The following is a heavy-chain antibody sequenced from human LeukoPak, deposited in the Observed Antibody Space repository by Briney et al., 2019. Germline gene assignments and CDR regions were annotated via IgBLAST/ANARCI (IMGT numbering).Heavy chain of an antibody. J-gene: IGHJ4*02. V-gene: IGHV1-8*01. CDR1: GYTFTSYD. CDR3: ARSPTPTYYDTLTGYVY. D-gene: IGHD3-9*01. CDR2: MNPNSGNT. Sequence: ASVKVSCKASGYTFTSYDINWVRQATGQGLEWMGWMNPNSGNTGYAQKFQGRVTMTRNTSISTAYMELSSLRSEDTAVYYCARSPTPTYYDTLTGYVYWGQGTLVTVSS.